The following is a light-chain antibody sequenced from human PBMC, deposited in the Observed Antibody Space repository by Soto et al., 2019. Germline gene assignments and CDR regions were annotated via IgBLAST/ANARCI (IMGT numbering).Light chain of an antibody. V-gene: IGLV2-8*01. J-gene: IGLJ2*01. CDR2: EVS. CDR3: SSYAGSNSVV. CDR1: SSDVGGYNY. Sequence: QSALTQPPSASGSPGQSVTISCPGTSSDVGGYNYVSWYQQHPGKAPKLMIYEVSKRPSGVPYRFSGSKSGNTASLTVSGLQAEDEADYYCSSYAGSNSVVFGGGTKLTVL.